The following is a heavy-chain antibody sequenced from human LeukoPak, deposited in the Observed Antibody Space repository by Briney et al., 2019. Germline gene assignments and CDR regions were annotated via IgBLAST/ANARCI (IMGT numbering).Heavy chain of an antibody. CDR3: AKGSLPAAISRYFDL. J-gene: IGHJ2*01. D-gene: IGHD2-2*01. CDR2: ISGSGGST. CDR1: GFTFSSYA. Sequence: GGSLRLSCAASGFTFSSYAMSWVRQAPGRGLEWVSAISGSGGSTYYADSVKGRFTISRDNSKNTLYLQMNSLRAEDTAVYYCAKGSLPAAISRYFDLWGRGTLVTVSS. V-gene: IGHV3-23*01.